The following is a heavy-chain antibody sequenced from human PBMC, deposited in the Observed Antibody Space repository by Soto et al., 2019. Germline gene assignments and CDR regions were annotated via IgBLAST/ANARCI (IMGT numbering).Heavy chain of an antibody. CDR3: ARGSRIAARLHYYYYMDV. CDR1: GGAFTGYY. Sequence: SGTLSPTCAFSGGAFTGYYSGWIRPPPGKGLEWIGEINHSGSTNYNPSLKSRVTISVDTSKNQFSLKLSSVTAADTAVYYCARGSRIAARLHYYYYMDVWGKGTTVTVSS. CDR2: INHSGST. D-gene: IGHD6-6*01. J-gene: IGHJ6*03. V-gene: IGHV4-34*01.